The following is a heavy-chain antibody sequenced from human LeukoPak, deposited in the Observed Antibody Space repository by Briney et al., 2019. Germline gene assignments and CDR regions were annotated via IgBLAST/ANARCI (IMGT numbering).Heavy chain of an antibody. Sequence: GGSLRLSCAASGFTFDTYWMSWVRQAPGKGLEWVANIKQDGSEKDYVDSVKGRFAISRDNAKNSLYLQMNSLRAEDTAVYYCARDFGQWQLNGGYYFDYWGQGNLVTVSS. CDR2: IKQDGSEK. CDR1: GFTFDTYW. J-gene: IGHJ4*02. D-gene: IGHD6-19*01. CDR3: ARDFGQWQLNGGYYFDY. V-gene: IGHV3-7*01.